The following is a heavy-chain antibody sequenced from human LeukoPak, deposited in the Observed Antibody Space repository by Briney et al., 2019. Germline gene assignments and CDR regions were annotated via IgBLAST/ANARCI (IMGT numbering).Heavy chain of an antibody. CDR3: ARDSAGNDY. Sequence: GGSLRLSCAASGFTFSTYWMSWVRQAPGKGLEWVGNIKQDGSEKYYVDSVKGRFTISRDNAKNSLYLQMNSLRAEVTAMYYCARDSAGNDYWGQGTLVTVSS. V-gene: IGHV3-7*01. J-gene: IGHJ4*02. CDR2: IKQDGSEK. CDR1: GFTFSTYW. D-gene: IGHD6-13*01.